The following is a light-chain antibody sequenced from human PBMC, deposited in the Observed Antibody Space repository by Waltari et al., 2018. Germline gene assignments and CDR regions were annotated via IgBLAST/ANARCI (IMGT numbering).Light chain of an antibody. CDR1: QSVLWTYNKKKL. CDR2: WAS. CDR3: QQYYDDSLT. J-gene: IGKJ4*01. Sequence: DIVMTQSPDSLVVSLGDRATINCWSSQSVLWTYNKKKLLDWAPPKPGQPPKLVFYWASTREWGVRDRFSGSGSGTDFTLTINNLQAEDVAVYYCQQYYDDSLTFGGGTKVEIK. V-gene: IGKV4-1*01.